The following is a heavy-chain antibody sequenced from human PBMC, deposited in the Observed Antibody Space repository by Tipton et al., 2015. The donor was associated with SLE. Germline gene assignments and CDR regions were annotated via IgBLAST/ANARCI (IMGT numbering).Heavy chain of an antibody. D-gene: IGHD6-13*01. J-gene: IGHJ3*02. CDR2: IYYSGST. CDR1: GGSISSSSYY. CDR3: ASYGGSSWGDAFDI. V-gene: IGHV4-39*07. Sequence: TLSLTCTVSGGSISSSSYYWGWIRQPPGKGLEWIGSIYYSGSTYYNPSLKSRVTISVDTSKNQFSLKLSSVTAADTAVYYCASYGGSSWGDAFDIWGQVTMVTVSS.